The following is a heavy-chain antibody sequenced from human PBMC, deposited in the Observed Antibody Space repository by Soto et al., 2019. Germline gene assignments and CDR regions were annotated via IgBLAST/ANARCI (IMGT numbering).Heavy chain of an antibody. CDR2: INHSGST. J-gene: IGHJ4*02. CDR1: GGSFSGYY. D-gene: IGHD3-16*02. Sequence: AETLSLTCAVYGGSFSGYYWSWIRQPPGKGLEWIGEINHSGSTNYNPSLKSRVTTSVDTSKNQFSLKLSSVTAADTAVYYCARGKDDYVWGSYRHHYFFDYWGQGTLVTVSS. CDR3: ARGKDDYVWGSYRHHYFFDY. V-gene: IGHV4-34*01.